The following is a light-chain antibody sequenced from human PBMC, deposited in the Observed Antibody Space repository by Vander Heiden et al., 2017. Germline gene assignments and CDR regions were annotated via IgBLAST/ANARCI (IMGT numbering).Light chain of an antibody. V-gene: IGLV3-21*02. CDR2: DDT. Sequence: SYVLTQPPSVSVAPGQTARITCGGNTIGSKSVHGYQQKPGQAPVLVVYDDTDRPAGIPDRFSGSNSGNTATLTISRVEAGDEADFYCQVWDSNSDLVIFGGGTKLTVL. J-gene: IGLJ2*01. CDR1: TIGSKS. CDR3: QVWDSNSDLVI.